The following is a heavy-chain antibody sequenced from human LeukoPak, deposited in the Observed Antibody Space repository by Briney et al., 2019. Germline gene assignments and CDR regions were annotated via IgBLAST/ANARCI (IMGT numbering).Heavy chain of an antibody. V-gene: IGHV4-59*08. CDR1: GGSISTYY. J-gene: IGHJ2*01. CDR3: ARGVTMIVVVIHDWYFDL. Sequence: SETLSLTCTVSGGSISTYYWNWIRQPPGKGLERIGYIYYSGSTNYNPSLKSRVTISVDTSKNQFSLKLTSVTAADTAVYYCARGVTMIVVVIHDWYFDLWGRGTLVTVSS. D-gene: IGHD3-22*01. CDR2: IYYSGST.